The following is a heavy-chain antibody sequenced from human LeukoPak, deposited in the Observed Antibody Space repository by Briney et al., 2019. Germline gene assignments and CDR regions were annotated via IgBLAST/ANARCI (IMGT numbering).Heavy chain of an antibody. J-gene: IGHJ5*02. CDR2: IYYSEST. CDR3: ARGSLRYSGILPPNWFDP. Sequence: PSETLSLTCTVSGGSISSSSYYWGWIRQPPGKGLEWIGSIYYSESTYYNPSLKSRVTISVDTSKNQFSLKLSSVTAADTAVYYCARGSLRYSGILPPNWFDPWGQGTLVTVSS. CDR1: GGSISSSSYY. V-gene: IGHV4-39*07. D-gene: IGHD1-26*01.